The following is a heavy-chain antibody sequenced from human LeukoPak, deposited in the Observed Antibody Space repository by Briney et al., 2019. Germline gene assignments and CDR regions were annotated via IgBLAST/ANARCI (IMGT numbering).Heavy chain of an antibody. CDR2: IYYSGST. Sequence: SETLSLTCTVSGGSISSYYWSWIRQPPGKGLEWIGYIYYSGSTNYNPSLKSRVTISVDTSKNQFPLELSSVTAADTAVYYCARSPVTTGYYFDYWGQGTLVTVSS. D-gene: IGHD4-17*01. J-gene: IGHJ4*02. CDR1: GGSISSYY. CDR3: ARSPVTTGYYFDY. V-gene: IGHV4-59*01.